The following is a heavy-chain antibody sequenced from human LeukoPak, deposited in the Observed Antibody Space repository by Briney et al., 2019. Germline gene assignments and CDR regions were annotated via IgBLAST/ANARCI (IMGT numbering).Heavy chain of an antibody. CDR3: ARVSSLDFDAFDI. Sequence: GGSLRLSCAASGFTFSSYSMNWVRQAPGKGLEWVAVIWYDGSNKYYADSVKGRFTISRDNSKNTLYLQMNSLRAEDTAVYYCARVSSLDFDAFDIWGQGTMVTVSS. CDR2: IWYDGSNK. J-gene: IGHJ3*02. D-gene: IGHD2-2*03. CDR1: GFTFSSYS. V-gene: IGHV3-33*08.